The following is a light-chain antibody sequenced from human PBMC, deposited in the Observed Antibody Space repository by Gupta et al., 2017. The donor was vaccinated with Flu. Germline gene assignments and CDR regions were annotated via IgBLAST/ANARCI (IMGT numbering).Light chain of an antibody. CDR1: QSVYSN. CDR3: QQYNSWPLT. CDR2: DVS. J-gene: IGKJ3*01. V-gene: IGKV3-15*01. Sequence: EVVLTQSPGTLSVSPGERATLSCRASQSVYSNLAWYRQKPGQVPRLLMYDVSTRATGIPDRFSGSGSGTEFTLTISSLQSEDFAVYYCQQYNSWPLTFGSGTNVDIK.